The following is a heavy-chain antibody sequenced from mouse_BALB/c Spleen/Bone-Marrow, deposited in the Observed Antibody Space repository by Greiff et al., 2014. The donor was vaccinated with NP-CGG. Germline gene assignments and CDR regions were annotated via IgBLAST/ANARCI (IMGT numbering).Heavy chain of an antibody. CDR2: IWAGGST. J-gene: IGHJ1*01. D-gene: IGHD2-3*01. Sequence: VQLQESGPGLVAPSQSLSITCTVSRFSLTSYGVHWVRQPPGKGLEWLGVIWAGGSTNYNSALMSRLSISKDNSKSQVFLKMNSLQTDDTAMYYCARVYLWYFDVWGAGTTVTVSS. CDR3: ARVYLWYFDV. CDR1: RFSLTSYG. V-gene: IGHV2-9*02.